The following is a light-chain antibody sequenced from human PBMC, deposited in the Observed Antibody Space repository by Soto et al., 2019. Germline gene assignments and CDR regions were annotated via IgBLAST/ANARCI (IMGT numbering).Light chain of an antibody. J-gene: IGKJ4*01. CDR1: QSLLHSNGYNY. V-gene: IGKV2-28*01. CDR2: LGS. CDR3: MQALQTPLT. Sequence: DIVMTQSPLSLPVTPGEPASISCRSSQSLLHSNGYNYLDWYLQKPGQSPQLLIYLGSNRASGVPDXXXXXXXXXXXTLKISRVEAEDVGVYYCMQALQTPLTFGGGTKVEIK.